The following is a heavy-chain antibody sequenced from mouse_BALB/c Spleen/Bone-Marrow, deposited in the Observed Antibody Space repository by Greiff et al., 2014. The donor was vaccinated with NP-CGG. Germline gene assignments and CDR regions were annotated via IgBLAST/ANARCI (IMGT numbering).Heavy chain of an antibody. CDR3: ARVDGWYFDV. J-gene: IGHJ1*01. V-gene: IGHV5-6-3*01. Sequence: EVKLVESGGGLVQPGGSLKLSCVASGFNFRSSGMSWVRQTPDKRLELVATINNNGGSTYYPPNVKGQSTISRDNAKNTLYLQKSSLKSEDTAMYYCARVDGWYFDVWGAGTTVTVSA. CDR2: INNNGGST. CDR1: GFNFRSSG.